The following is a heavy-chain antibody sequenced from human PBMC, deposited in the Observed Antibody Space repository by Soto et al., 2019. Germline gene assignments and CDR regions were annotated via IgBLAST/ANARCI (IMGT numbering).Heavy chain of an antibody. D-gene: IGHD5-18*01. CDR1: GFSLSTSGVG. V-gene: IGHV2-5*02. CDR3: AHHSGYNYGLNAFDI. CDR2: IYWDDDK. Sequence: QITLKESGPTLVKPTQTLTLTCSFSGFSLSTSGVGVAWIRQPPGKALELLALIYWDDDKRYSPSLKSRLTIXKDLSXXRVVLTMTNMDPVDTATYYCAHHSGYNYGLNAFDIWGQGTMVPVSS. J-gene: IGHJ3*02.